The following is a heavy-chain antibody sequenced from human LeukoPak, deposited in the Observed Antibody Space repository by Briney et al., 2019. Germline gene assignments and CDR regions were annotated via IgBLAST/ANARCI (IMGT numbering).Heavy chain of an antibody. CDR1: GGSFSGYY. CDR3: ARARGDL. J-gene: IGHJ5*02. V-gene: IGHV4-34*01. CDR2: INHSGGT. Sequence: SETLSLTCAVYGGSFSGYYWSCIRQPPGKGLEWIGEINHSGGTNYNPSLKSRVTISVDTSKNQFSLKLSSVTAADTAVYYCARARGDLWGQGTLVTVPS.